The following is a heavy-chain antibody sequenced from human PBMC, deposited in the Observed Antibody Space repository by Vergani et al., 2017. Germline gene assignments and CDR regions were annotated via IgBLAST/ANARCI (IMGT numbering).Heavy chain of an antibody. V-gene: IGHV3-23*01. Sequence: EVQLLESGGGLVQPGGSLRLSCAASGFTFSSYAMSWVRQAPGKGLEWVSAISGSGGSTYYADSGKGRFTSARDNYKNTLYLQMNSLRAGDTAVYYCAKDENGDSSSSSFDYWGQGTLVTVSS. CDR1: GFTFSSYA. J-gene: IGHJ4*02. CDR2: ISGSGGST. D-gene: IGHD6-6*01. CDR3: AKDENGDSSSSSFDY.